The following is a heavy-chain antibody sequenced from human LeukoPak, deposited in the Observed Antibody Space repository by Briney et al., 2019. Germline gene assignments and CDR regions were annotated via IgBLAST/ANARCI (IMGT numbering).Heavy chain of an antibody. Sequence: PGGSPRLSCAASGFTFSGSWMSWVRQAPGRGLEWVANIKQDGSEKYYVDSVKGRFTISRDNAKNSLYLQMNSLTAEDTSVYYCASGDDFDYWGQGTLVTVSS. CDR1: GFTFSGSW. CDR2: IKQDGSEK. D-gene: IGHD7-27*01. V-gene: IGHV3-7*01. J-gene: IGHJ4*02. CDR3: ASGDDFDY.